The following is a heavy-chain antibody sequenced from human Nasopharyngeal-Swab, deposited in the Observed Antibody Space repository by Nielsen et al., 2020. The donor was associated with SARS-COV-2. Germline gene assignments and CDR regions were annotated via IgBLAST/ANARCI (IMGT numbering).Heavy chain of an antibody. CDR3: AKDDCSGGSCRFDY. CDR2: ISWNSGSI. Sequence: SLKISCAASGFTFDDYAMHWVRQAPGKGLEWVSGISWNSGSIGYADSVKGRFTISRDNSKNTLYLQMNSLRAEDTAVYYCAKDDCSGGSCRFDYWGQGTLVTVSS. J-gene: IGHJ4*02. V-gene: IGHV3-9*01. CDR1: GFTFDDYA. D-gene: IGHD2-15*01.